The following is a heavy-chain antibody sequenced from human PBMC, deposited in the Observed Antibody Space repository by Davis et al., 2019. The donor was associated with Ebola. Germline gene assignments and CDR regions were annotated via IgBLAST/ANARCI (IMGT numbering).Heavy chain of an antibody. D-gene: IGHD5-18*01. Sequence: GSLRLSCAASGFTFSSYIMNWVRQAPGKGLEWVSSISSSSSYTNYADSVKGRFTISRDNAKNSLYLQMNSLRAEDTAVYYCARSSGYSYPTNYYGMDVWGQGTTVTVSS. J-gene: IGHJ6*02. V-gene: IGHV3-21*01. CDR3: ARSSGYSYPTNYYGMDV. CDR2: ISSSSSYT. CDR1: GFTFSSYI.